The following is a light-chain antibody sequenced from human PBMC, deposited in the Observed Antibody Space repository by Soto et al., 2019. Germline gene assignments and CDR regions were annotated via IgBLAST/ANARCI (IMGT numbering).Light chain of an antibody. J-gene: IGLJ3*02. V-gene: IGLV1-47*01. CDR2: WNN. CDR3: PAWDDSLSGVV. Sequence: QSVLTQPPSASGTPGQRVTISCSGSSSNIGSNYVYWYQQLPGTAPKLLIYWNNQQPSGVPDRFSGSKSSPSASPAISWRRSEEEANYYCPAWDDSLSGVVFGGGTKLTVL. CDR1: SSNIGSNY.